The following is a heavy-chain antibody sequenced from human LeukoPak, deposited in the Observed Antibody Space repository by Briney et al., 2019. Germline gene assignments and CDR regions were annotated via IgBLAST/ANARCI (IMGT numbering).Heavy chain of an antibody. V-gene: IGHV4-38-2*01. CDR3: ASGDYYYDSSGYYPDAFDI. D-gene: IGHD3-22*01. Sequence: GSLRLSCAASGFTFSDHYMDWVRQAPGKGLEWIGSIYYSGSTYYNPSLKSRVTISVDTSKNHFSLKLSSVTAADTAVYYCASGDYYYDSSGYYPDAFDIWGQGTMVTVSS. J-gene: IGHJ3*02. CDR2: IYYSGST. CDR1: GFTFSDHY.